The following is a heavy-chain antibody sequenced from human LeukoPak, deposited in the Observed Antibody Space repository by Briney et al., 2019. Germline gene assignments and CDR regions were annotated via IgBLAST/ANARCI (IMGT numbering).Heavy chain of an antibody. CDR2: INPDGSEE. CDR1: GFTSRSYW. Sequence: PGGSLRLSCAASGFTSRSYWMTWLRQAPGKELELVAHINPDGSEESYADSVKGRFTISRDNAKNSLHLQMNNLRVEDTAVYYCARDPYIKAFGIWGQGTMVTVSS. CDR3: ARDPYIKAFGI. V-gene: IGHV3-7*01. D-gene: IGHD1-14*01. J-gene: IGHJ3*02.